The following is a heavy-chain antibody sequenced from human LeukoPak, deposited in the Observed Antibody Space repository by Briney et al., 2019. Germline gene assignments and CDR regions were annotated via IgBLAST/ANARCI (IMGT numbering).Heavy chain of an antibody. CDR3: ARLYTSDIKYDH. J-gene: IGHJ4*02. D-gene: IGHD6-6*01. V-gene: IGHV4-34*01. CDR1: GGSFSNYF. CDR2: INHSGSS. Sequence: LSETLSLTCAVYGGSFSNYFWTWIRQPPGKGLEWIGEINHSGSSNYNPSLKSRVTISVDTSKNQFSLKLNSLTAADTAVYYCARLYTSDIKYDHWGQGTLVTVSS.